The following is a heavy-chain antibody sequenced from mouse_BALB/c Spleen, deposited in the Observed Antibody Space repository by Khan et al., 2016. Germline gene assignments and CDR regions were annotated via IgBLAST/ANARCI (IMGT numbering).Heavy chain of an antibody. CDR1: GYSITSDYA. J-gene: IGHJ1*01. CDR3: ARSLVAARYFDV. V-gene: IGHV3-2*02. Sequence: EVQLQESGPGLVKPSQSLSLTCTVTGYSITSDYAWNWIRQFPGNKLEWMGYISYSGSTSYNPFLESRIPITRDTSKSQFFLQLNSVTTEDTATCYCARSLVAARYFDVWGAGTTVTVSS. D-gene: IGHD1-1*02. CDR2: ISYSGST.